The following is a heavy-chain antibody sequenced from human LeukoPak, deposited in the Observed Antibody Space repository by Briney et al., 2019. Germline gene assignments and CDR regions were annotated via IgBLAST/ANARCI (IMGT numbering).Heavy chain of an antibody. D-gene: IGHD3-10*01. CDR2: INHSGST. J-gene: IGHJ6*02. CDR3: ARGGGSGSYYKRRPHYYYGMDV. Sequence: SETLSLTCAVYGGSSSGYYWSWIRQPPGKGLEWIGEINHSGSTNYNPSLKSRVTISVDTSKNQSSLKLSSVTAADTAVYYCARGGGSGSYYKRRPHYYYGMDVWGQGTTVTVSS. CDR1: GGSSSGYY. V-gene: IGHV4-34*01.